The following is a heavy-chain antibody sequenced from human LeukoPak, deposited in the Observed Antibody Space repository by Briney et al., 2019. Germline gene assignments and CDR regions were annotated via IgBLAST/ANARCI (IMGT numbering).Heavy chain of an antibody. CDR2: IGGSGGRT. CDR3: AKAYDSSGYYLLRPFHY. J-gene: IGHJ4*02. V-gene: IGHV3-23*01. CDR1: GLTFSTYA. D-gene: IGHD3-22*01. Sequence: TGGSLRLSCAASGLTFSTYAMSWVRQAPGKGLEWVSTIGGSGGRTYYADSVKGRFTISRDNSKNTLYLQMNSLRAEDTAVYYCAKAYDSSGYYLLRPFHYWGQGTLVTVSS.